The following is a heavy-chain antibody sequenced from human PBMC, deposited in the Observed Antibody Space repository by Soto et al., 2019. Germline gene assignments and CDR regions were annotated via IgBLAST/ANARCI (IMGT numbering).Heavy chain of an antibody. J-gene: IGHJ4*02. D-gene: IGHD6-19*01. Sequence: EVQLVESGGGLVQPGGFLRLSCAASGFTFSVYSMNWIRQAPGKGLQWVSYMTSDMRTIHYADSVKGRFTISRDNAKNLVYLQMTSVRGEDTAVYYCARSVEGHFDYWGQGALVTVSS. V-gene: IGHV3-48*01. CDR3: ARSVEGHFDY. CDR1: GFTFSVYS. CDR2: MTSDMRTI.